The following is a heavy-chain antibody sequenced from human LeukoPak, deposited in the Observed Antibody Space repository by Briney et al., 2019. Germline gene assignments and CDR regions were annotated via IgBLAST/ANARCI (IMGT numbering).Heavy chain of an antibody. CDR1: GFTLSRYS. Sequence: GGSLRLSCAASGFTLSRYSMNWVRQAPGKVLEWVSFISTSSSYIYYTDSVKGRFTISRDNAKSSLYLQMNSLRAEDTAVYYCARDLRPFSGYDNLAFDIWGQGTMVTVSS. J-gene: IGHJ3*02. CDR3: ARDLRPFSGYDNLAFDI. D-gene: IGHD5-12*01. V-gene: IGHV3-21*01. CDR2: ISTSSSYI.